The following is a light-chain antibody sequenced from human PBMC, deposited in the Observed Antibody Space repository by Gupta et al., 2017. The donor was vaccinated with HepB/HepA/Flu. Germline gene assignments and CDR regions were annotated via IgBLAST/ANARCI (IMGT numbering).Light chain of an antibody. Sequence: EIVLTQSPATLSLSPGERATLSCRASQSVSIYLAWYQQKPGQAPRLLIYDASNRATGIPARFSGSGSGTDFTLTISSLEPEDFAVYYCQQRIDWPPAITFGQGTRLEIK. V-gene: IGKV3-11*01. CDR3: QQRIDWPPAIT. CDR1: QSVSIY. J-gene: IGKJ5*01. CDR2: DAS.